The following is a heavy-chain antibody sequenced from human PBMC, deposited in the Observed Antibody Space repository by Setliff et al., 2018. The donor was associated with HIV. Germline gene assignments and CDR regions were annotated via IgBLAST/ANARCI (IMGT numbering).Heavy chain of an antibody. CDR1: GGTFTTFR. V-gene: IGHV1-69*13. J-gene: IGHJ4*02. CDR2: IIPTLGST. D-gene: IGHD6-19*01. CDR3: ARVSPPVPQNTVAGSFDY. Sequence: SVKVSCKASGGTFTTFRVSWVRQAPGQGPEWMGGIIPTLGSTRYRKKFEDRLTITADVSTATVYMELTRLTSEDTAVYYCARVSPPVPQNTVAGSFDYWGQGTLVTVSS.